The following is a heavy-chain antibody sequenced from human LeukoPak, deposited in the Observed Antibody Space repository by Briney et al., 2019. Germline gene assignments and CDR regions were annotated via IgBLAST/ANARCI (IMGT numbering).Heavy chain of an antibody. Sequence: SETLSLTCTVSLVAISSSSHYWGWIRQPPGKGLEWIGSIYYSGSTSYNPSLKSRVTISVDTSKNEFSLSRSSVAAADTAVYYCARNASIAAAGTGGRHFDYWGQGTLVTVSS. J-gene: IGHJ4*02. V-gene: IGHV4-39*01. CDR2: IYYSGST. CDR1: LVAISSSSHY. D-gene: IGHD6-13*01. CDR3: ARNASIAAAGTGGRHFDY.